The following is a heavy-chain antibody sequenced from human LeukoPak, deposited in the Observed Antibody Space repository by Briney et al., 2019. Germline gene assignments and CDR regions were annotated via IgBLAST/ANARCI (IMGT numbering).Heavy chain of an antibody. CDR2: INPNSGGT. V-gene: IGHV1-2*02. J-gene: IGHJ1*01. CDR3: ARFKATRGPRYFQH. CDR1: GYTFTGYY. Sequence: RGASVKVSCKASGYTFTGYYMHWVRQALGQGLEWMGWINPNSGGTNYAQKFQGRVTMTRDTSISTAYMELSRLRSDDTAVYYCARFKATRGPRYFQHWGQGTLVTVSS. D-gene: IGHD1-26*01.